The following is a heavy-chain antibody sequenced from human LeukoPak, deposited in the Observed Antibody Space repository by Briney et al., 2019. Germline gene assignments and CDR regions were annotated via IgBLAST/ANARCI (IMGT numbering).Heavy chain of an antibody. V-gene: IGHV4-34*01. J-gene: IGHJ5*02. CDR1: GGSFSGYY. CDR2: INHSGST. D-gene: IGHD2-2*01. CDR3: ARGSYIVVVPAASFDP. Sequence: SETLSLTCAVYGGSFSGYYWSWVRQPPGKGLEWIGEINHSGSTNYNPSLKSRVTISVDTSKNQFSLKLSSVTAADTAVYYCARGSYIVVVPAASFDPWGQGTLVTVSS.